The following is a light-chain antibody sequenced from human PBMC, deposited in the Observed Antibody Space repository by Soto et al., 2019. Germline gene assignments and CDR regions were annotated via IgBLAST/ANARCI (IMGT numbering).Light chain of an antibody. V-gene: IGKV3-15*01. CDR3: QEYATSPWT. Sequence: TVMTQSPATLSVSPGARATLSCRASQSVNDTLAWYPQTLGQAPRLLIYGASTRAPGIPARLRGSGSGTELILTITRLQSEDSAVYYCQEYATSPWTFGQGTKVDI. J-gene: IGKJ1*01. CDR1: QSVNDT. CDR2: GAS.